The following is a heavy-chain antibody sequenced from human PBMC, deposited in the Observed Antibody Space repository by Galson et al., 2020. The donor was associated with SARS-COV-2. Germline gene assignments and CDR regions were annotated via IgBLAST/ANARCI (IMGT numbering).Heavy chain of an antibody. CDR2: ITHSGSS. CDR1: GGSFNDSY. D-gene: IGHD2-2*01. V-gene: IGHV4-34*01. CDR3: PRAPAFQARLLFRDYRRSDVSGNGFDP. Sequence: PSETLSLTCAVYGGSFNDSYWSWIRQPPGQGLEWLGGITHSGSSNYNPSLKSRATISVDTSKNQFSLRLNSVTAAATSVYDWPRAPAFQARLLFRDYRRSDVSGNGFDPGGQGTLVTVSS. J-gene: IGHJ5*02.